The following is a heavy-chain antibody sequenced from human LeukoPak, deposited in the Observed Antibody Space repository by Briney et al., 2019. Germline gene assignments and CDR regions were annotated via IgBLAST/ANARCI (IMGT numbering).Heavy chain of an antibody. CDR3: ARRRSVMYQLPAANAFDI. CDR2: INPNSGGT. CDR1: GYTFTGYY. Sequence: ASVKVSCKASGYTFTGYYMHWVRQAPGQGLEWMGWINPNSGGTNYAQKFQGRVTMTRDTSISTAYMELSRLRSDDTTVYYCARRRSVMYQLPAANAFDIWGQGTMVTVSS. V-gene: IGHV1-2*02. J-gene: IGHJ3*02. D-gene: IGHD2-2*01.